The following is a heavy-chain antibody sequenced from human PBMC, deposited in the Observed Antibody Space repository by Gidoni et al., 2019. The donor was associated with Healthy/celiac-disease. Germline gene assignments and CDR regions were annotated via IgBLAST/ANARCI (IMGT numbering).Heavy chain of an antibody. D-gene: IGHD6-13*01. J-gene: IGHJ4*02. Sequence: QVTLRESGPALVKPTQTLTLTCTFSGFSLSTSGMCVSWIRQPPGKALEWLALIDWDDDKYYSTSLKTRLTISKDTSKNQVVLTMTNMDPVDTATYYCARISSRRRYSTYFDYWGQGTLVTVSS. CDR3: ARISSRRRYSTYFDY. CDR2: IDWDDDK. CDR1: GFSLSTSGMC. V-gene: IGHV2-70*01.